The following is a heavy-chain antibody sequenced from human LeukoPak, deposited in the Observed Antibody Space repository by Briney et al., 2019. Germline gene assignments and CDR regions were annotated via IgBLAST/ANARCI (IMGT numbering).Heavy chain of an antibody. J-gene: IGHJ6*03. V-gene: IGHV1-69*02. Sequence: ASVKVSCKASGGTFSSYTIRWVRQAPGQGLEWMGRIIPILGIANYAQKFQGRVTITADKSTSTAYMELSSLRSEDTAVYYCASSVVEGRYPRYYYYMDVWGKGTTVTVSS. CDR3: ASSVVEGRYPRYYYYMDV. CDR2: IIPILGIA. CDR1: GGTFSSYT. D-gene: IGHD3-16*02.